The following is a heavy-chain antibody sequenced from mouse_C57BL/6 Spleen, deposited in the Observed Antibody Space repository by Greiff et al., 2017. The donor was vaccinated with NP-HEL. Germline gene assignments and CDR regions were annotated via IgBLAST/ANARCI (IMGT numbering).Heavy chain of an antibody. D-gene: IGHD2-4*01. J-gene: IGHJ3*01. V-gene: IGHV5-17*01. CDR1: GFTFSDYG. CDR3: ARGDYEAWFAY. CDR2: ISSGSSTI. Sequence: EVMLVESGGGLVKPGGSLKLSCAASGFTFSDYGMHWVRQAPEKGLEWVAYISSGSSTIYYADTVKGRFTISRDKAKNTLFLQMTSLKSEDTAMYYCARGDYEAWFAYWGQGTLVTVSA.